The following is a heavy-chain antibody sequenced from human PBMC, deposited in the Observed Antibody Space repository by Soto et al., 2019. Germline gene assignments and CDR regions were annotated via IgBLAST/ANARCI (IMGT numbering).Heavy chain of an antibody. Sequence: ASVKVSCKASGHTFTSYYMQWVRQAPGKGLEWIGIINLSAGSTRYEQKFQGRVTITRDTSTSTVYMDMSSLRSEDTAVYSCAIRDPDILTTYCYSIYVWGQGTTVTVSS. D-gene: IGHD3-9*01. CDR1: GHTFTSYY. CDR2: INLSAGST. CDR3: AIRDPDILTTYCYSIYV. V-gene: IGHV1-46*01. J-gene: IGHJ6*02.